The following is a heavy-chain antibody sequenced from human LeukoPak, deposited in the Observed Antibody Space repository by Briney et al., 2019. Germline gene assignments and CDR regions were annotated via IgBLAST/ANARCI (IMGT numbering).Heavy chain of an antibody. Sequence: PGGTLRLSCAASGFTFSSHWMHWVRQAPGKGLVWVSRIHGEGGNIYYADCVKGRITSSRDNAKNTLYLQMNSLRAEDTAVYYCARGRGSTYGLFDYWGQGTLVTGSS. J-gene: IGHJ4*02. CDR2: IHGEGGNI. CDR1: GFTFSSHW. V-gene: IGHV3-74*01. D-gene: IGHD5-18*01. CDR3: ARGRGSTYGLFDY.